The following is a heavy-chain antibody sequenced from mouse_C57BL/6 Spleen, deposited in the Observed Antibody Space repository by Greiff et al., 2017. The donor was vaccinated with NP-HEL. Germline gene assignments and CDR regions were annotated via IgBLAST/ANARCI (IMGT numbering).Heavy chain of an antibody. V-gene: IGHV1-81*01. CDR3: APYYGSRAYAMDY. J-gene: IGHJ4*01. CDR2: IYPRSGNT. D-gene: IGHD1-1*01. CDR1: GYTFTSYG. Sequence: VQLQQSGAELARPGASVKLSCKASGYTFTSYGISWVKQRTGQGLEWIGEIYPRSGNTYYNEQFKGKATLTADKSSSTAYMELRSLTSEDSAVYVCAPYYGSRAYAMDYWGQGTSVTVSS.